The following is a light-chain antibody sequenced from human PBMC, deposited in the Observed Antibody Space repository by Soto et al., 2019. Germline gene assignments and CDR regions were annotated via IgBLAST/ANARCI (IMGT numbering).Light chain of an antibody. V-gene: IGKV3-20*01. J-gene: IGKJ3*01. CDR1: QSVGSSY. CDR3: QQYQT. Sequence: VVFTQSPCTLSLSPGERATLSCRASQSVGSSYLAWYQQKPGQAPRLLIYATSSRATGIPDRFSGSGSGTDFTLTISRLEPEDFAVYYCQQYQTFGPGTKVDIK. CDR2: ATS.